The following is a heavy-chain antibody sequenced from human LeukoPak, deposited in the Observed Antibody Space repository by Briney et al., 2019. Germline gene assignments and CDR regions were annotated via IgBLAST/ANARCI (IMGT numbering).Heavy chain of an antibody. CDR2: IDPSDSYN. D-gene: IGHD2-2*01. Sequence: GESLKISCKGSGCNFTNYWISWVRQMPGKGLEWMGTIDPSDSYNNYSPSFQGHVTISADKSISTAYLQWSSLKASDTAMYYCARETSSRDDPWGQGTLVIVSS. J-gene: IGHJ5*02. V-gene: IGHV5-10-1*01. CDR3: ARETSSRDDP. CDR1: GCNFTNYW.